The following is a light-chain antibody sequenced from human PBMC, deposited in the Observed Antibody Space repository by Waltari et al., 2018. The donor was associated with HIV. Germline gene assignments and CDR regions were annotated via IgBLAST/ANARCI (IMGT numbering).Light chain of an antibody. CDR2: GND. Sequence: SSELTQDPAVSVALGQTVRITCHGDSIRGYYASWYQQKPGQAPLLVVYGNDKRPSGIPDRFSGSSSGNTASLTITGAQAEDEADYYCNSRDSSGHHLVFATGTTVTVL. CDR1: SIRGYY. V-gene: IGLV3-19*01. J-gene: IGLJ1*01. CDR3: NSRDSSGHHLV.